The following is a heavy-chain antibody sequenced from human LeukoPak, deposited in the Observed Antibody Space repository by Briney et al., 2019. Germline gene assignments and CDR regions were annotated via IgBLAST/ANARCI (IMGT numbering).Heavy chain of an antibody. CDR1: GYSFTSYW. CDR3: ARDGDYYGSSGYAPFQH. Sequence: GESLKISCKGSGYSFTSYWIGWVRQMPGKGLEWMGIIYPGDSDTRYSPSFQGQVTISADKSISTAYLQWSSLKASDTAMYYCARDGDYYGSSGYAPFQHWGQGTLVTVSS. D-gene: IGHD3-22*01. CDR2: IYPGDSDT. V-gene: IGHV5-51*01. J-gene: IGHJ1*01.